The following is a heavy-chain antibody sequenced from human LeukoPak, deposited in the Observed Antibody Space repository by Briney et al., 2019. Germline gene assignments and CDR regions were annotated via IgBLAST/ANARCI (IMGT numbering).Heavy chain of an antibody. J-gene: IGHJ6*02. CDR3: ARDHGGAVGEYGMDV. CDR1: GGTFSSYA. V-gene: IGHV1-69*13. Sequence: SVKVSCKASGGTFSSYAISWVRQAPGQGLEWMGGIIPIFGTANYAQKFQGSVTITADESTSTAYMELSSLRSEDTAVYYCARDHGGAVGEYGMDVWGQGTTVTVSS. D-gene: IGHD6-19*01. CDR2: IIPIFGTA.